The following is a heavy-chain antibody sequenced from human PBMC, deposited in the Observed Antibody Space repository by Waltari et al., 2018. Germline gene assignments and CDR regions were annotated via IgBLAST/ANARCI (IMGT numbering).Heavy chain of an antibody. Sequence: QVQLQESGPGLVKPSQTLSLTCTVSGGSISSGGYYWSWIRQHPGKGLEWIGYIYHSGSTYYNPSLKSRVTISVDRAKNQCSLKLSSVTAADTAVYYCARTKRLRGGYFDLWGRGTLVTVSS. J-gene: IGHJ2*01. D-gene: IGHD4-17*01. CDR2: IYHSGST. CDR1: GGSISSGGYY. V-gene: IGHV4-31*03. CDR3: ARTKRLRGGYFDL.